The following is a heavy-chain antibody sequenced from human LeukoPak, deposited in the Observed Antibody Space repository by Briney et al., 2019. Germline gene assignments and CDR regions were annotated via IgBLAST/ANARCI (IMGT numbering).Heavy chain of an antibody. V-gene: IGHV3-23*01. CDR1: GFTFSSYA. J-gene: IGHJ4*02. Sequence: VGSLRLSCAASGFTFSSYAMSWVRQAPGKGLEWLSAISGSGGSTYYADSVKGRFTISRDNSKNTLYLQMNSLRAEDTAVYYCGKDPTDYYDFWSGYSNPPYYFDYWGQGTLVTVSS. CDR2: ISGSGGST. D-gene: IGHD3-3*01. CDR3: GKDPTDYYDFWSGYSNPPYYFDY.